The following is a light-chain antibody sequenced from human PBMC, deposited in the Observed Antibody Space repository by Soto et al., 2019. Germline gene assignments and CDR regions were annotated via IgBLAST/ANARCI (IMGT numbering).Light chain of an antibody. CDR2: GAS. CDR1: QSVASN. J-gene: IGKJ1*01. Sequence: EIVMTQSPVTLSLSPGDRATLSCKASQSVASNVAWFQQKPGQPPRLLTYGASASATGTPARFSGSGSGTQFPLPISSLQSEDFAVYYCQQYNNWPRTFGQGTKVEIK. CDR3: QQYNNWPRT. V-gene: IGKV3-15*01.